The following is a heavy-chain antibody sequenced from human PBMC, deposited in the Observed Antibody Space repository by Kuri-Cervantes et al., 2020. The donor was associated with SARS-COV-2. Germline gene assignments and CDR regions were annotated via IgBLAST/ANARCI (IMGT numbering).Heavy chain of an antibody. J-gene: IGHJ5*02. CDR3: ARRAKLLLWFGVVDP. D-gene: IGHD3-10*01. V-gene: IGHV4-39*07. Sequence: SETLSLTCTVSGGSISSSSYYWSWIRQPPGKGLEWIGEINHSGSTNYNPSLKSRVTISMDTSKNQFSLQLSSVTAADTAVYYCARRAKLLLWFGVVDPWGQGSLVTVSS. CDR1: GGSISSSSYY. CDR2: INHSGST.